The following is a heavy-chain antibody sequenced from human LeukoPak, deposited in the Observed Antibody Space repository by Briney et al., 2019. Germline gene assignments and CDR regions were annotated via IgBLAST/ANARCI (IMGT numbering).Heavy chain of an antibody. CDR2: IYESGTT. V-gene: IGHV4-34*01. J-gene: IGHJ4*02. Sequence: PSETLSLTCAVYGESLNSYYWSWVRQPPGEGLEWIGEIYESGTTEYNPSLRSRVTISMVPSKQQFSLSLSSVTAADTAVYYCARGAWATRLGSWGLGTPVIVSS. CDR3: ARGAWATRLGS. CDR1: GESLNSYY. D-gene: IGHD2-15*01.